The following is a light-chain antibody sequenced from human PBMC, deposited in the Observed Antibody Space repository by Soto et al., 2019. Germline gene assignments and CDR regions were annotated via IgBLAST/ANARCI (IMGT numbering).Light chain of an antibody. CDR2: GSS. J-gene: IGKJ5*01. Sequence: EIVLTQSPGSLSLSPGERATLSCRASQSVSSTYIVWYQQKPGQAPRLLMTGSSSRATGIPDRFSGSGSGTDFTLTISRLEPEDFAVYYCQQYGSSPPITFGQGTRLEIK. V-gene: IGKV3-20*01. CDR3: QQYGSSPPIT. CDR1: QSVSSTY.